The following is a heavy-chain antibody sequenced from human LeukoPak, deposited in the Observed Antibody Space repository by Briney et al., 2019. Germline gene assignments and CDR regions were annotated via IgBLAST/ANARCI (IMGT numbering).Heavy chain of an antibody. CDR2: IYPADSDT. J-gene: IGHJ4*02. CDR1: GYRFTSYW. V-gene: IGHV5-51*01. D-gene: IGHD3-22*01. CDR3: ARRGDSYDTSPLDY. Sequence: GESLKISCKGSGYRFTSYWIGWGRQRPGKGLEWMGIIYPADSDTRYSPSFQGQVTISADTSLSTAYLQWSSLKASDTAMYYCARRGDSYDTSPLDYWGQGTLVTVSS.